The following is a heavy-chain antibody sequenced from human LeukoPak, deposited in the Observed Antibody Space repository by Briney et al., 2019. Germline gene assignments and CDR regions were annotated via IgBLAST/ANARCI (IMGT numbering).Heavy chain of an antibody. CDR1: GFTFSGFS. CDR2: IKQDGSER. CDR3: ARAGSHWHYVY. J-gene: IGHJ4*02. D-gene: IGHD3-10*01. V-gene: IGHV3-7*01. Sequence: GGSLRLSCAASGFTFSGFSMSWVRQSPTRGLEWVANIKQDGSERYYVDSVKGRFTISRDNAKNSLSLQMNNLRVEDTAVYYCARAGSHWHYVYWGQGTVVTVSS.